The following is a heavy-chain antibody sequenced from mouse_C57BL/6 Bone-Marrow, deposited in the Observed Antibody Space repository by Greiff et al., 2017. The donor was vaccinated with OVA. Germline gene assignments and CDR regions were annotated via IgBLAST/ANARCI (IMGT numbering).Heavy chain of an antibody. V-gene: IGHV1-19*01. D-gene: IGHD2-2*01. CDR3: ARSGVWLRRYYFDY. Sequence: EVKLMESGPVLVKPGASVKMSCKASGYTFTDYYMNWVKQSHGKSLEWIGVLNPYNGGTSYNQKFKGKATLTFDKSSSTAYMELNSLTSEDSAVYYGARSGVWLRRYYFDYWGQGTTLTVAS. CDR1: GYTFTDYY. CDR2: LNPYNGGT. J-gene: IGHJ2*01.